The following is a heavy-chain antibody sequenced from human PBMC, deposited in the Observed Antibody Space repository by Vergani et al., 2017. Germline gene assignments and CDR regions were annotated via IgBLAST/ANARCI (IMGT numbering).Heavy chain of an antibody. J-gene: IGHJ6*02. CDR3: ARDFSLRYLDWTDYYGMDV. V-gene: IGHV1-69*12. Sequence: QVQLVQSGAEVKKPGSSVKVSCKASGGTFSSYAISWVRQAPGQGLEWMGGIIPIFGTANYAQKFQGRVTITADESTSTAYMELSSLRSEDTAVYYCARDFSLRYLDWTDYYGMDVWGQGTTVTVSS. CDR1: GGTFSSYA. CDR2: IIPIFGTA. D-gene: IGHD3-9*01.